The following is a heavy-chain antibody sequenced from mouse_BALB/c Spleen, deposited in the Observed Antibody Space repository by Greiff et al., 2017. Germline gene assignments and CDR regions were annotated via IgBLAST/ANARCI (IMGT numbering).Heavy chain of an antibody. CDR1: GFAFSSYD. CDR2: ISSGGGST. CDR3: ARRRAMDY. Sequence: EVQLMESGGGLVKPGGSLKLSCAASGFAFSSYDMSWVRQTPEKRLEWVAYISSGGGSTYYPDTVKGRFTISRDNAKNTLYLQMSSLKSEDTAMYYCARRRAMDYWGQGTSVTVSS. V-gene: IGHV5-12-1*01. J-gene: IGHJ4*01.